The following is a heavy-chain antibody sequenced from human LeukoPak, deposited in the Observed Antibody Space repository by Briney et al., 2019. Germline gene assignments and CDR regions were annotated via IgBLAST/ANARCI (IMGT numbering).Heavy chain of an antibody. D-gene: IGHD6-13*01. Sequence: SETLSLTCTVSGGSISSYYWSWIRQTAEKGLEWIGRFYTSGSTNYNPSLKSRVTMSIDTSKNQFSLKRSSVTAADTAVYYCARSAVGTADFDYWGQGTLVTVSS. V-gene: IGHV4-4*07. CDR1: GGSISSYY. J-gene: IGHJ4*02. CDR3: ARSAVGTADFDY. CDR2: FYTSGST.